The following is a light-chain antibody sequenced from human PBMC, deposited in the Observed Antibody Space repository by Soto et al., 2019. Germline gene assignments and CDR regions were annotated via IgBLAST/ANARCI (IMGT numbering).Light chain of an antibody. Sequence: DIQMTQSPSTLSASVGDRVTITCRASQSINSWLAWYQQKPGKAPKLLIYDASSLEGQVPSRFSGSGSGTEFTLTISSLQPDDFATYYCQQYNNYPPWTFGQGTKVEIK. J-gene: IGKJ1*01. V-gene: IGKV1-5*01. CDR3: QQYNNYPPWT. CDR1: QSINSW. CDR2: DAS.